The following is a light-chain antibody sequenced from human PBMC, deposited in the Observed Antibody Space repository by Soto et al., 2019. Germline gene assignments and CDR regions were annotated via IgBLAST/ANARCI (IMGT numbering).Light chain of an antibody. CDR1: QGISNS. CDR3: QKYNSAPLT. V-gene: IGKV1-27*01. J-gene: IGKJ4*01. CDR2: TAS. Sequence: DIQMTQSPSSLSASVGDRVTITCRASQGISNSLAWYQQKPGKVPTLLIYTASTLQSGVPSRFSGRGFGTDFTLTITSLQPEDVATYYGQKYNSAPLTFGGGTKVEIK.